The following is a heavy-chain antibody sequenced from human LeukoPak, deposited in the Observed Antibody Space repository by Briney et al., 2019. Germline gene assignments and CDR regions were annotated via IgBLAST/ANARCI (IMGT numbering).Heavy chain of an antibody. D-gene: IGHD3-3*01. CDR2: IYYSGST. CDR3: ARGVDFWSGYYMWYYYYYMDV. CDR1: GGAISSSSYY. Sequence: PSETLSLTCTVPGGAISSSSYYWGWIRQPPGKGLEGIGSIYYSGSTYYNPSLKSRSTILVDTSKIQFSLKLSSVTAADTAVYYWARGVDFWSGYYMWYYYYYMDVWGKGTTVTVSS. V-gene: IGHV4-39*07. J-gene: IGHJ6*03.